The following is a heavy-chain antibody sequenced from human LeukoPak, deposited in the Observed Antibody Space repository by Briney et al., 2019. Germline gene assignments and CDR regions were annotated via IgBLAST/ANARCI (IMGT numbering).Heavy chain of an antibody. D-gene: IGHD1-26*01. V-gene: IGHV3-15*01. CDR2: IKSKTDGGTT. CDR3: TTDSWELTGKYFDY. Sequence: GGSLRLSCAASGFTFSNAWMSWVRQAPGKGLEWVGRIKSKTDGGTTDYAAPVKGRFTISRDDSKNTLYLQMNSLKTEDTAVYYCTTDSWELTGKYFDYWGQGTLVTVSS. CDR1: GFTFSNAW. J-gene: IGHJ4*02.